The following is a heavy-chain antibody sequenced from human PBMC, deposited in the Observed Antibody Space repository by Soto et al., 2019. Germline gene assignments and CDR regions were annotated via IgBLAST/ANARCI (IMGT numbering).Heavy chain of an antibody. Sequence: GGSLRLSCAASGFTFSSYAMSWVRQAPGKGLEWVSAISGSGGSTYYADSVKGRFTISRDNSKNTLSLQMNSLRVKDTAVYYCAKEHIAAAGRPMDFDYWGQGTLVTVSS. CDR2: ISGSGGST. CDR3: AKEHIAAAGRPMDFDY. J-gene: IGHJ4*02. CDR1: GFTFSSYA. D-gene: IGHD6-13*01. V-gene: IGHV3-23*01.